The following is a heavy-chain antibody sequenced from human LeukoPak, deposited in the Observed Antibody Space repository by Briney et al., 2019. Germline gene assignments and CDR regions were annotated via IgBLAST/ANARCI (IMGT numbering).Heavy chain of an antibody. CDR1: GYTFPSYF. CDR3: ARTATQGYYYDSSGLNDY. D-gene: IGHD3-22*01. V-gene: IGHV1-46*01. CDR2: INPTGGST. J-gene: IGHJ4*02. Sequence: ASVKVSCKASGYTFPSYFMHWVRQAPGQGLEWMGIINPTGGSTTYAQKFQGRVTMTRDTSTSTVYMELSSLRSDDTAVYYCARTATQGYYYDSSGLNDYWGQGTLVTVSS.